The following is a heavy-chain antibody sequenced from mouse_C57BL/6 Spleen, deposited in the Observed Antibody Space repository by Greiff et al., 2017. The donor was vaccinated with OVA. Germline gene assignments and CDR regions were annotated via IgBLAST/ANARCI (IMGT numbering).Heavy chain of an antibody. V-gene: IGHV5-9-1*02. Sequence: EVHLVESGEGLVKPGGSLKLSCAASGFTFSSYAMSWVRQTPETRLEWVAYISSGGDYIYYADTVTGRFTISRDNARNTLYLQMSSLKSEDTAMDYCTREGHDYAMDYWGQGTSVTVSS. J-gene: IGHJ4*01. CDR1: GFTFSSYA. CDR3: TREGHDYAMDY. CDR2: ISSGGDYI.